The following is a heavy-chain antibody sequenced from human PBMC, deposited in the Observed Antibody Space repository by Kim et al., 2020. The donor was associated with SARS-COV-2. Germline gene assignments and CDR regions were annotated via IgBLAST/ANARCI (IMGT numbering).Heavy chain of an antibody. D-gene: IGHD4-4*01. Sequence: GGSLRLSCAASGFTFTSYSMNWVRQAPGKRLEWLSYITSHTNRIYYADSVKGRFTMSRDNAKNSVYLQMNSLRDEDTAVYYCARSSHYRFDCWGQGTLVTVSS. CDR3: ARSSHYRFDC. CDR1: GFTFTSYS. V-gene: IGHV3-48*02. J-gene: IGHJ4*02. CDR2: ITSHTNRI.